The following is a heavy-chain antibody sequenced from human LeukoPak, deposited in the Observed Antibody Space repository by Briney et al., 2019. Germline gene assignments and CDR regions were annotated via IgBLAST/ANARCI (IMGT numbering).Heavy chain of an antibody. CDR3: ARGAYDYVWGSYRYDY. V-gene: IGHV1-69*04. D-gene: IGHD3-16*02. Sequence: SVKVSCKASGYTFTSYGISWVRQAPGQGLEWMGRIIPILGIANYAQKFQGRVTITADKSTSTAYMELSSLRSEDTAVYYCARGAYDYVWGSYRYDYWGQGTLVTVSS. CDR2: IIPILGIA. CDR1: GYTFTSYG. J-gene: IGHJ4*02.